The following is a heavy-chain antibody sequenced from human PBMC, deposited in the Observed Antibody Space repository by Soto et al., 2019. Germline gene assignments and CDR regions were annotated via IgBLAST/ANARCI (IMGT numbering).Heavy chain of an antibody. CDR1: GGSFSGYY. V-gene: IGHV4-59*01. CDR3: AKGNGWYYY. CDR2: IYYSGST. J-gene: IGHJ4*01. D-gene: IGHD6-19*01. Sequence: SETLSLTCAVYGGSFSGYYWTWIRQPPGKGLEWIGYIYYSGSTNYSPSLKSRVTIAIDTSKNQFSLKLNSVTAADTAVYYCAKGNGWYYYWGQGTLVTVSS.